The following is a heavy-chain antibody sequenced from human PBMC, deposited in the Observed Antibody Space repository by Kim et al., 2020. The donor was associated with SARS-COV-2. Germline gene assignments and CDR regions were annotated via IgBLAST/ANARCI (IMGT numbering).Heavy chain of an antibody. Sequence: ASVKVSCKASGYTFTSYDINWVRQATGQGLEWMGWMNPNSGNTGYAQKFQGRVTMTRNTSISTAYMELSSLRSEDTAVYYCARGRRGGLRSGELSLFPRPPRGNWFDPWGQGTLVTVSS. J-gene: IGHJ5*02. V-gene: IGHV1-8*01. CDR3: ARGRRGGLRSGELSLFPRPPRGNWFDP. D-gene: IGHD3-16*02. CDR1: GYTFTSYD. CDR2: MNPNSGNT.